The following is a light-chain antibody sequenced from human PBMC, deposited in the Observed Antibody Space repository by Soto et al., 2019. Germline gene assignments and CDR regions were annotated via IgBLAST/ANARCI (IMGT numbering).Light chain of an antibody. CDR1: SSDVGSYDY. J-gene: IGLJ2*01. CDR2: GVT. Sequence: QSALTQPASVSGSPRQSITISCAGTSSDVGSYDYVCWYQQHPGKAPKLMIYGVTNRPSGVSSRFSGSKSGNTASLTISGLQAEDEADYYCSSYTTTSALGVVFGGGTKLTVL. V-gene: IGLV2-14*01. CDR3: SSYTTTSALGVV.